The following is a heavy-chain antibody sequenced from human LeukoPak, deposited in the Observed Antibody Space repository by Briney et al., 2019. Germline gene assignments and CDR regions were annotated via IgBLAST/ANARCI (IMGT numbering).Heavy chain of an antibody. CDR1: GGSISSSSYY. Sequence: PSETLSLTCTVSGGSISSSSYYWGWIRQPPGKGLEWIGSIYYSGSTYYNPSLKSRVTISVDTSKNQFSLKLSSVTAADTAVYYCARSPGSSAGYYYYMDVWGKGTTVTISS. CDR2: IYYSGST. V-gene: IGHV4-39*01. CDR3: ARSPGSSAGYYYYMDV. D-gene: IGHD6-13*01. J-gene: IGHJ6*03.